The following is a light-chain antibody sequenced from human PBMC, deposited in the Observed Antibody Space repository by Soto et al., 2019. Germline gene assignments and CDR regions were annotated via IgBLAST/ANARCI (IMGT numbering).Light chain of an antibody. CDR3: CSYAGSFIWL. Sequence: QSALTQPRSVSGSPGQSVTIPCTGTSSDVGRYNLVSWYQQHPGEVPKLIIYDVSQRPFGVPDRFSGSKSGDTASLTISGLQGDDEADFYCCSYAGSFIWLFGGGTQLTVL. V-gene: IGLV2-11*01. J-gene: IGLJ3*02. CDR2: DVS. CDR1: SSDVGRYNL.